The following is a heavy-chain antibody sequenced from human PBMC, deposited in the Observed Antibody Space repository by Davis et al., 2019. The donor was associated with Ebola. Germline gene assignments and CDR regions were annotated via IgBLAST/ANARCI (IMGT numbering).Heavy chain of an antibody. Sequence: PSETLSLTCTVSGGSISSYYWSWIRQPPGKGLEWIGYIYYSGSTNYNPSLKSRVTISVDTSKNQFSLKLSSVTAADTAVYYCARDPGYYYDSSGYGLYYYGMDVWGQGTTVTVSS. CDR1: GGSISSYY. D-gene: IGHD3-22*01. J-gene: IGHJ6*02. CDR3: ARDPGYYYDSSGYGLYYYGMDV. V-gene: IGHV4-59*01. CDR2: IYYSGST.